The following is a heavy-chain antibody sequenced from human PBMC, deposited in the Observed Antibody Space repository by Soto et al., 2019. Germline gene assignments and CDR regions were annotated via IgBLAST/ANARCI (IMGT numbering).Heavy chain of an antibody. J-gene: IGHJ5*02. CDR2: ISSSGSTI. CDR3: ARAPRARILEWLPHNWFDP. CDR1: GFTFSDYY. D-gene: IGHD3-3*01. V-gene: IGHV3-11*01. Sequence: GGSLRLSCAASGFTFSDYYMSWIRQAPGKGLEWVSYISSSGSTIYYADSVKGRFTISRDNAKNSLYLQMNSLRAEDTAVYYCARAPRARILEWLPHNWFDPWGQGTLVTVS.